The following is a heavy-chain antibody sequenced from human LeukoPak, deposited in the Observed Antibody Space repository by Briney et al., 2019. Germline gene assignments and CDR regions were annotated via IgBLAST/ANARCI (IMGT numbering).Heavy chain of an antibody. D-gene: IGHD3-16*02. CDR1: GYSISSGYY. Sequence: SETLSLTCTVSGYSISSGYYWGWIRQPPGKGLEWIGSIYHSGSTYYNPSPKSRVTISVDTSKNQFSLKLSSVTAADTAVYYCARSLGYYDYVWGSYRPFPFDYWGQGTLVTVSS. J-gene: IGHJ4*02. CDR3: ARSLGYYDYVWGSYRPFPFDY. V-gene: IGHV4-38-2*02. CDR2: IYHSGST.